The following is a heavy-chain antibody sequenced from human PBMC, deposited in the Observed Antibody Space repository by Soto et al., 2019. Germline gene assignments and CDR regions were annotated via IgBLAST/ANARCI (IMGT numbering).Heavy chain of an antibody. Sequence: EVQLVESGGALVQPGGSLRLSCAASGFTFSNFWMSWVRQTPGRGLEWVANMNQDGSEKYYLDSVRGRFTISRDNAKNSLSLQINSLRAEDTAVYYCAKDASGGSVTWGQGTPVIVSS. CDR1: GFTFSNFW. CDR2: MNQDGSEK. D-gene: IGHD1-26*01. V-gene: IGHV3-7*04. CDR3: AKDASGGSVT. J-gene: IGHJ5*02.